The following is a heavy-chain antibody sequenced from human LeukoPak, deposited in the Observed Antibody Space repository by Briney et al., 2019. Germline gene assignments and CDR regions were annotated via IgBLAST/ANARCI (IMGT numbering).Heavy chain of an antibody. J-gene: IGHJ6*03. V-gene: IGHV3-30*02. CDR1: GFTFSSYG. CDR2: IRYDGTNK. D-gene: IGHD5-18*01. Sequence: GGSLRLSCAASGFTFSSYGIHWVRQAPGKGLQWVAFIRYDGTNKYYADSVKGRFTISRDNSKKTLYLQMNSLRAEDTAVYYCARGEDTAMAPYYYMDVWGKGTTVTISS. CDR3: ARGEDTAMAPYYYMDV.